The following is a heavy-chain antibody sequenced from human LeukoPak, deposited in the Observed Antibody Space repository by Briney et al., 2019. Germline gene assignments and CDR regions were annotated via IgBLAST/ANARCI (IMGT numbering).Heavy chain of an antibody. D-gene: IGHD5-12*01. J-gene: IGHJ4*02. CDR1: GYNFNTYW. V-gene: IGHV5-51*01. Sequence: GEALKISCRASGYNFNTYWIVWVRQMAGKGLEWVGIIYPGDYETTYSPSFQVQVTISADKSISTAYLQWSSLKASDTAIYYCARRGYSGYDFDYWGQGTLVTVSS. CDR2: IYPGDYET. CDR3: ARRGYSGYDFDY.